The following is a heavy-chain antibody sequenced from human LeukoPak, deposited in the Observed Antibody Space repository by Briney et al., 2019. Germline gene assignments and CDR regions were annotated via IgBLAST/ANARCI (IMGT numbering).Heavy chain of an antibody. D-gene: IGHD3-3*01. CDR3: AGHFGAWHYFDY. CDR2: ISYDGSNK. J-gene: IGHJ4*02. V-gene: IGHV3-30*04. CDR1: GFTFSSYA. Sequence: PGRSLRLSCAASGFTFSSYAMHWVRQAPGKGLEWVAVISYDGSNKYYADSVKGRFTISRDNSKNTLYLQMNSLRPEDTAVYYCAGHFGAWHYFDYWGQGTLVTVSS.